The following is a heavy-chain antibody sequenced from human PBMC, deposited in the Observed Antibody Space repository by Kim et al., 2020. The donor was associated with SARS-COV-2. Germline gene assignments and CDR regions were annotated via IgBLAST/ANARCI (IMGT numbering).Heavy chain of an antibody. CDR2: INWNGGST. Sequence: GGSLRLSCAASGFTFDDYDMSWVRQAPGKGLEWVSGINWNGGSTGYADSVKGRFTISRDNAKNSLYLQMNSLRAEDTALYYCARQRLGRSYYYYYYMDVWGKGTTVTVSS. CDR3: ARQRLGRSYYYYYYMDV. D-gene: IGHD7-27*01. J-gene: IGHJ6*03. V-gene: IGHV3-20*04. CDR1: GFTFDDYD.